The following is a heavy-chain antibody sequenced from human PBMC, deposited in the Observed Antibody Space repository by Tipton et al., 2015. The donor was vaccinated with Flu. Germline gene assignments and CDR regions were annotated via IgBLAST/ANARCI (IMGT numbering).Heavy chain of an antibody. CDR3: ATRGHGYNFDFDY. J-gene: IGHJ4*02. CDR1: GFTFGSFG. CDR2: TTGNGGNT. D-gene: IGHD5-24*01. V-gene: IGHV3-23*01. Sequence: SGFTFGSFGMIWVRQTPGKGLKWVSGTTGNGGNTYYADSVKGRFTISRDNSKNLLYLQMNSLRAEDTALYYCATRGHGYNFDFDYWGQGTLVTVSS.